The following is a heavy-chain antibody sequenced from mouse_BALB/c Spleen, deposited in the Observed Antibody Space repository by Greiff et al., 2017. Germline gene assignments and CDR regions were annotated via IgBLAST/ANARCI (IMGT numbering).Heavy chain of an antibody. Sequence: EVKLVESGGGLVKPGGSLKLSCAASGFTFSDYYMYWVRQTPEKRLEWVATISDGGSYTYYPDSVKGRFTISRDNAKNNLYLQMSSLKSEDTAMYYCARDHGNYVWFAYWGQGTLVTVSA. CDR1: GFTFSDYY. V-gene: IGHV5-4*02. J-gene: IGHJ3*01. CDR3: ARDHGNYVWFAY. CDR2: ISDGGSYT. D-gene: IGHD2-1*01.